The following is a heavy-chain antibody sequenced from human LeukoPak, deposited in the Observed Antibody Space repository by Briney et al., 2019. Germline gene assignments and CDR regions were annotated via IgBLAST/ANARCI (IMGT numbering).Heavy chain of an antibody. D-gene: IGHD5-24*01. V-gene: IGHV3-33*06. CDR3: AKGQSEENPDDAFDI. Sequence: PGRSLRLSCAASGFTFSSYGMHLVRQAPDKGLEWVAVIWYDGSNKYYADSVKGRFTISRDNSKNTLYLQMNSLRAEDTAVYYCAKGQSEENPDDAFDIWGQGTMVTVSS. CDR1: GFTFSSYG. J-gene: IGHJ3*02. CDR2: IWYDGSNK.